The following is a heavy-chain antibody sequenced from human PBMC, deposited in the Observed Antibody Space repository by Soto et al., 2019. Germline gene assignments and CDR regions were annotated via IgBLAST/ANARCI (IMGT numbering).Heavy chain of an antibody. Sequence: GGSLRLSCAASGFTFNNYAMNWVRQAPGKGLEWVSSISGSGGSTYYADSVKGRFTISRDNSKNTLYLQMNSLRAEDTAVYYSAKGALGSSSWYDFDYWGQGTLVTVSS. CDR3: AKGALGSSSWYDFDY. V-gene: IGHV3-23*01. CDR1: GFTFNNYA. J-gene: IGHJ4*02. CDR2: ISGSGGST. D-gene: IGHD6-13*01.